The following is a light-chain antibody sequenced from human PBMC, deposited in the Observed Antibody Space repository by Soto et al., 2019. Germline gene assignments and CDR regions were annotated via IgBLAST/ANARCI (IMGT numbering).Light chain of an antibody. J-gene: IGKJ5*01. CDR2: DAS. CDR3: QQFDTSPPST. CDR1: HSVSSSY. Sequence: EIVLTQSPGTLSLSPGERATLSCRASHSVSSSYLAWYQQKPDQAPRLLIYDASSRATGIPDRFSGSGSGTDFALTISRLEPEDFAVYYCQQFDTSPPSTFGQGTRLEIK. V-gene: IGKV3-20*01.